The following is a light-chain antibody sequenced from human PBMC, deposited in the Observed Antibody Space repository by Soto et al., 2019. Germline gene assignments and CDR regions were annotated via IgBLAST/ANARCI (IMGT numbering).Light chain of an antibody. CDR2: EDT. CDR3: QVWDSSGDYVV. CDR1: NIGSKG. Sequence: SYELTQQPSMSVAPGQTARITCGGNNIGSKGVNWYQQRPGQAPVLVIYEDTRRPSGIPERFSGSNSGNTATLTMSGVEAGDEADYYCQVWDSSGDYVVFGGGTKLTVL. V-gene: IGLV3-21*02. J-gene: IGLJ2*01.